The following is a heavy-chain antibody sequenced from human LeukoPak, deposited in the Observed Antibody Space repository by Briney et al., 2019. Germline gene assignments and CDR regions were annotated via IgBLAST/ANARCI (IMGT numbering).Heavy chain of an antibody. CDR2: IYTSGST. J-gene: IGHJ3*02. CDR1: GGSISSYY. CDR3: ARGHYGSGSYYSGAFDI. Sequence: PSETLSLTYTVSGGSISSYYWSWIRQPAGKGLEWIGRIYTSGSTNYNPSLKSRVTMSVDTSKNQFSLKLSSVTAADTAVYYCARGHYGSGSYYSGAFDIWGQGTMVTVSS. V-gene: IGHV4-4*07. D-gene: IGHD3-10*01.